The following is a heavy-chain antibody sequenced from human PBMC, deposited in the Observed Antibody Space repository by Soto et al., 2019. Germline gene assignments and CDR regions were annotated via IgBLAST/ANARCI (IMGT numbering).Heavy chain of an antibody. Sequence: QVQLQESGPGLVKPSQTLSLTCTVSGGSISSGDYYWSWIRQPPGKGLEWIGYIYYSGSTYYNPSLXXXVXXSVDTSKNQFSLKLSSVTAADTAVYYCARTTFMTTGGGADYWGQGTLVTVSS. CDR1: GGSISSGDYY. V-gene: IGHV4-30-4*01. CDR2: IYYSGST. D-gene: IGHD4-17*01. J-gene: IGHJ4*02. CDR3: ARTTFMTTGGGADY.